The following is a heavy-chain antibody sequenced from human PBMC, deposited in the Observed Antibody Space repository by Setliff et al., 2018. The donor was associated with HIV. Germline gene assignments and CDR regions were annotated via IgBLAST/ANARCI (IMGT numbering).Heavy chain of an antibody. D-gene: IGHD4-4*01. CDR2: ISGSGDIT. CDR1: GFSFRSYA. V-gene: IGHV3-23*01. CDR3: AKTQTVITVYGPFDS. J-gene: IGHJ4*02. Sequence: GGSLRLSCAASGFSFRSYAVSWVRQAPGKGLEWVSVISGSGDITYYRESVKGRFTVSRDNSNNTAYLQMNSLRAEDTAMYYCAKTQTVITVYGPFDSWGQGTPVTVS.